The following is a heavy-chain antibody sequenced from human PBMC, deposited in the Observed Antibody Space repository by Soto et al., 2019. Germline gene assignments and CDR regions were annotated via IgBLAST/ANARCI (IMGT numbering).Heavy chain of an antibody. D-gene: IGHD2-2*01. CDR2: ISHSGDT. CDR3: TRIYCTTTSCFINGMDV. Sequence: SETLSVTCAVSGYVITNGYHWGCIRQPPGKELEWIGTISHSGDTYYNPSLKSRVTISIDTAKNHLSLILSSVTAADTATYYCTRIYCTTTSCFINGMDVWGQGTTVTVSS. J-gene: IGHJ6*02. V-gene: IGHV4-38-2*01. CDR1: GYVITNGYH.